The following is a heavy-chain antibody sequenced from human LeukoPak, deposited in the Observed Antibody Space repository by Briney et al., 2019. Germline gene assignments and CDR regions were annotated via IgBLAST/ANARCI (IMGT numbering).Heavy chain of an antibody. CDR2: MKLDGSEE. D-gene: IGHD2-15*01. J-gene: IGHJ5*02. CDR3: ARWARYCSSGSCYSWFDP. V-gene: IGHV3-7*01. CDR1: GFTFRSYW. Sequence: GGSLRLSCAASGFTFRSYWMSWVRQAAGKWLEWVANMKLDGSEEYYVDSVKGRFTISSDNAKNSLYLQMNSLRVDDTAVYYCARWARYCSSGSCYSWFDPWGQGTLVTVSS.